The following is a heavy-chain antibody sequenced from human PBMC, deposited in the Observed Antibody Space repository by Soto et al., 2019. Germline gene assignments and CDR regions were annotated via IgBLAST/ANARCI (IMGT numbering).Heavy chain of an antibody. Sequence: ASVKVSCKASGYPFTGYYMHWVRQAPGQGLEWMGWINPNSGGTNYAQKFQGRVTMTRDTSISTAYMGLSRLRSDDTAVYYCARTYYGSGSYGWFDPWAQGTLVTVS. J-gene: IGHJ5*02. D-gene: IGHD3-10*01. CDR2: INPNSGGT. V-gene: IGHV1-2*02. CDR3: ARTYYGSGSYGWFDP. CDR1: GYPFTGYY.